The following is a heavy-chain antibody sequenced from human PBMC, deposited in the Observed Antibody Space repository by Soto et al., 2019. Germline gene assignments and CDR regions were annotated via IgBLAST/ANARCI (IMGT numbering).Heavy chain of an antibody. J-gene: IGHJ4*02. CDR3: ARALAGSYDY. V-gene: IGHV6-1*01. Sequence: SQTLSPTCAISGDSVSSKSSAWNWIRQSPSRGLEWLGRTYYRSKWSTDYAVSLKGRITVNPDTSKNQFSLQLNSVTPEDTAVYYCARALAGSYDYWGQGTLVTVSS. CDR2: TYYRSKWST. D-gene: IGHD1-26*01. CDR1: GDSVSSKSSA.